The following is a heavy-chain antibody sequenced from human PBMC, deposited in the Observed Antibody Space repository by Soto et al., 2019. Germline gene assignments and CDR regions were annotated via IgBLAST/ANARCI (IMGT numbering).Heavy chain of an antibody. CDR3: ARHRIGDILTGYYPPYGMDV. J-gene: IGHJ6*02. D-gene: IGHD3-9*01. CDR1: GYSFTSYW. CDR2: IYPGDSDT. V-gene: IGHV5-51*01. Sequence: GESLKISCKGSGYSFTSYWIGWVRQMPGKGLEWMGIIYPGDSDTRYSPSFQGQVTISADKSISTAYLQWSSLKASDTAMYYCARHRIGDILTGYYPPYGMDVWGQGTTVTVSS.